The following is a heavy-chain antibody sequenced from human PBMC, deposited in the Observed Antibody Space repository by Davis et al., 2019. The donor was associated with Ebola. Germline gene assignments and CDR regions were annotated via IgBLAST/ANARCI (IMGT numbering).Heavy chain of an antibody. D-gene: IGHD3-10*01. J-gene: IGHJ4*02. CDR3: ARRGDGSGSFDY. V-gene: IGHV1-2*02. CDR1: GYTSTGYY. CDR2: INPNSGGT. Sequence: ASVKVPCKASGYTSTGYYMHWVRQAPGQGLEWMGWINPNSGGTNYAQKFQGRVTMTRDTSISTAYMELSRLRSDDTAVYYCARRGDGSGSFDYWGQGTLVTVSS.